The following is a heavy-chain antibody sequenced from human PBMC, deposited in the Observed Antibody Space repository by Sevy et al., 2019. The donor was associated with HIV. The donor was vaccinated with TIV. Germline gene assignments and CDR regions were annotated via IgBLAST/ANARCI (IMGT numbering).Heavy chain of an antibody. J-gene: IGHJ6*02. V-gene: IGHV3-53*01. CDR3: TREDIVLGEDNYYGMDV. Sequence: GGSLRLSCVVSGFSVSSNYMSWVLQAPGKGLEWVSNIYSDGRTYYADSVRGRFTISRDTSKNTVYLEMKSLRAEDTAVYYCTREDIVLGEDNYYGMDVWGHRTTVTVSS. D-gene: IGHD2-15*01. CDR1: GFSVSSNY. CDR2: IYSDGRT.